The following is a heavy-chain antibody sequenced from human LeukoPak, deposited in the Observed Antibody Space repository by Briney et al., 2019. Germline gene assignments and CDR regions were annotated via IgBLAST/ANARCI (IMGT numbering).Heavy chain of an antibody. J-gene: IGHJ4*02. Sequence: GGSLRLSCAASGFTFGNAWMSWVRQAPGKGLEWVGRIKSKTDGGTTDYAAPVKGRFTISRDDSKNTLYLQMNSLKTEDTAVYYCTTVPHYGSGRGRSYWGQGTLVTVSS. V-gene: IGHV3-15*01. CDR2: IKSKTDGGTT. CDR3: TTVPHYGSGRGRSY. D-gene: IGHD3-10*01. CDR1: GFTFGNAW.